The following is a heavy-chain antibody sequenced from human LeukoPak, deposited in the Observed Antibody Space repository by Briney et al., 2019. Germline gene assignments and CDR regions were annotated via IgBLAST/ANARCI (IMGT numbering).Heavy chain of an antibody. V-gene: IGHV3-48*02. CDR1: GFTFSSFG. D-gene: IGHD3-22*01. Sequence: PGGSLRLSCVASGFTFSSFGMNWVRQAPGKGLEWVSYIGSGSSAIHYADSVKGRFTIFRDNAKNSLYLQMNSLRDEDAAVYHCGRASPSGYDYWGQGTLVTVSS. CDR2: IGSGSSAI. CDR3: GRASPSGYDY. J-gene: IGHJ4*02.